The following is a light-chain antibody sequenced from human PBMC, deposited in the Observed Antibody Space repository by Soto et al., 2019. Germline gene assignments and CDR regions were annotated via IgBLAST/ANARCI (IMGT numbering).Light chain of an antibody. CDR3: HQSHNWPPWT. V-gene: IGKV3-15*01. CDR2: GSS. J-gene: IGKJ1*01. CDR1: QSIGMN. Sequence: EIVMTQSPATLSVSPGERATLSCRASQSIGMNLAWYKQRPGQAPRLLIYGSSTRATGIRARFSGSGHGTGFTLTISGLQSEDFEGYFCHQSHNWPPWTFGQGTTVAIK.